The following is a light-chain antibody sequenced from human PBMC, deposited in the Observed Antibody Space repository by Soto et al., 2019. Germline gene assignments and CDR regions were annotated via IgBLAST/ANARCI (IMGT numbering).Light chain of an antibody. Sequence: QSALTQPASVSGSPGQSITISCTGTSSDVGGYNYVSWYQQHPGKAPKLMIYDVSNRPSGVSNRFSGSKSANTASLTISGLQAEDEADYYCSSYTGSCTSYVFGTGTKLTVL. CDR2: DVS. J-gene: IGLJ1*01. CDR3: SSYTGSCTSYV. V-gene: IGLV2-14*01. CDR1: SSDVGGYNY.